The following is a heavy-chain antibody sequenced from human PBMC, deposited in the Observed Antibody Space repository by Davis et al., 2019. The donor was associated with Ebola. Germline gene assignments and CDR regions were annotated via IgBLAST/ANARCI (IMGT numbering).Heavy chain of an antibody. Sequence: PGGSLRLSCAASGFTISSRWMNWVRQAPGKGPEWVANIKQAGSEINYVDSVKGRFIISRDNAKNSLYLQMNSLRAEDTAVYYCARDPAYDFWRGWHYYYGMDVWGKGTTVTVSS. CDR2: IKQAGSEI. CDR3: ARDPAYDFWRGWHYYYGMDV. J-gene: IGHJ6*04. V-gene: IGHV3-7*03. CDR1: GFTISSRW. D-gene: IGHD3-3*01.